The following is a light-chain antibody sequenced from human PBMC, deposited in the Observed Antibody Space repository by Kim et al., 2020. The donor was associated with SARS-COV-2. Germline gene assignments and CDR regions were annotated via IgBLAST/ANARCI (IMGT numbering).Light chain of an antibody. J-gene: IGKJ1*01. CDR2: DAS. CDR3: QQYNSYAPQWT. CDR1: QRISTW. Sequence: DIQMTQSPSTLSASVGDRLSITCRASQRISTWLACYPQEPGKAPKLLIYDASNLESGVPSRLSGCGSGTEFTLTINKLQPYDFATYYCQQYNSYAPQWTFGQGTKVDIK. V-gene: IGKV1-5*01.